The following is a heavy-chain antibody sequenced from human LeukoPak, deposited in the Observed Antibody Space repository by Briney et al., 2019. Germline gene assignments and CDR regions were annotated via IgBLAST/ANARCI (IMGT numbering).Heavy chain of an antibody. CDR3: AGDSSGSYYNYYYMDV. CDR2: INPSGGST. V-gene: IGHV1-46*01. D-gene: IGHD1-26*01. CDR1: GYTFTSYY. J-gene: IGHJ6*03. Sequence: ASVKVSCKASGYTFTSYYMHWVRQAPGQGLEWMGIINPSGGSTSYAQKFQGRVTMTRDTSTSTVYLELRSLRSDDTAVYYCAGDSSGSYYNYYYMDVWGKGTTVTISS.